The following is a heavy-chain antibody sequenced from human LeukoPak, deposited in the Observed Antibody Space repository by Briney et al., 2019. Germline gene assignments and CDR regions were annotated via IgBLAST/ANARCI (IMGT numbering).Heavy chain of an antibody. CDR3: ARVEALYNSGSVWAY. V-gene: IGHV3-20*04. D-gene: IGHD3-10*01. CDR1: GFIFDDYG. CDR2: INWNGGST. Sequence: PGGSLRLSCAAFGFIFDDYGMSWVRQAPGKGLEWVSGINWNGGSTGYADSVKGRFTISRDNAKNSLYLQVNSLRAEDTAVYYCARVEALYNSGSVWAYWGQGTLVTVSS. J-gene: IGHJ4*02.